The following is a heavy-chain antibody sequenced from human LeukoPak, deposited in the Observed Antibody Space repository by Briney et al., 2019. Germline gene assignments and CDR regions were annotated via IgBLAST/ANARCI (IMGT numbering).Heavy chain of an antibody. CDR1: GGSFSGYY. D-gene: IGHD2-2*01. J-gene: IGHJ4*02. CDR2: INHSGST. V-gene: IGHV4-34*01. Sequence: SETLSLTCAVYGGSFSGYYWSWIRQPPGKGLEWIGEINHSGSTNYNPSLKSRVTISVDTSKNQFSPKLSSVTAADTAVYYCARIVVVPAAVDYWGQGTLVTVSS. CDR3: ARIVVVPAAVDY.